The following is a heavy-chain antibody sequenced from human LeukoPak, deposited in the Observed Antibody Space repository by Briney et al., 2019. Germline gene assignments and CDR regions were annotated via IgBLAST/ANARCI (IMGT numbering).Heavy chain of an antibody. Sequence: PGGSLRLSCAASGFTFSDYYMSWIRQAPGKGREWVSYISSSGSTKYSADSVKGRFTISRDNAKNSLYLQMKSLRAEDTAVYYCARTRKNYYDSSGLFDYWGQGTLVTVSS. CDR1: GFTFSDYY. V-gene: IGHV3-11*01. CDR3: ARTRKNYYDSSGLFDY. J-gene: IGHJ4*02. D-gene: IGHD3-22*01. CDR2: ISSSGSTK.